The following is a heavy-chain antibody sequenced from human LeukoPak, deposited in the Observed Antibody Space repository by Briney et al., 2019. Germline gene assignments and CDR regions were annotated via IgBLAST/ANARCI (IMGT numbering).Heavy chain of an antibody. V-gene: IGHV3-23*01. Sequence: GGSLRLSCATSGFTFSSYAMNWVRQAPGKGLEWVSAISGSGGSTYYADSVKGRFTISRDNSKNTLYLQMNSLRAEDTAVYYCAKGSMVRGMYDYWGQGTLVTVSS. CDR2: ISGSGGST. J-gene: IGHJ4*02. CDR3: AKGSMVRGMYDY. D-gene: IGHD3-10*01. CDR1: GFTFSSYA.